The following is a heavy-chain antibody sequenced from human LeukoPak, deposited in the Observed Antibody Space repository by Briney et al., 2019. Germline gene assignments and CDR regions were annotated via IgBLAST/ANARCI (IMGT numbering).Heavy chain of an antibody. CDR2: IWYDGSNK. CDR3: ARDGTYYDFWSGYLGNYYYYYMDV. J-gene: IGHJ6*03. Sequence: GRSLRLSCAASGFTFSSYGMHWVRQAPGKGLEWVAVIWYDGSNKYYADSVKGRFTISRDNSKNTLYLQMNSLRAEDTAVYYCARDGTYYDFWSGYLGNYYYYYMDVWGKGTTVTVSS. CDR1: GFTFSSYG. D-gene: IGHD3-3*01. V-gene: IGHV3-33*01.